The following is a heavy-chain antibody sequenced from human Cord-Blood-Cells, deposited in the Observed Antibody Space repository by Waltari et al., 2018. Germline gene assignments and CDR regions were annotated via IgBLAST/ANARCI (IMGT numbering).Heavy chain of an antibody. Sequence: QLQLQESGPGLVKPSETLSLTCTVSGGSISSSSYYWGWIRQPPGKGLEWIWRIYYSGSTYYNPSLRSRVTISVDTSKNQFSLRLSSVTAADTAVYYWARQQDIVVVPAAMIGFDPWGQGTLVTVSS. CDR1: GGSISSSSYY. CDR2: IYYSGST. D-gene: IGHD2-2*01. CDR3: ARQQDIVVVPAAMIGFDP. J-gene: IGHJ5*02. V-gene: IGHV4-39*01.